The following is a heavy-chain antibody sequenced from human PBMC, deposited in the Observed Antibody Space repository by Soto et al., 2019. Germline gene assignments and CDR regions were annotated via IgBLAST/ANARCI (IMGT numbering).Heavy chain of an antibody. V-gene: IGHV3-21*02. Sequence: EVQVVESGGGLVKPGGSLRLSWNFSFSMYSMDWVRQAPGKGLEWVASISSGSDFIKYADSVKGRFTISRDNTKNSVSLQMSSLRVEDTAMYYCTRDQGGSYDSWFDPWGRGTLVTVSS. CDR2: ISSGSDFI. CDR1: FSMYS. D-gene: IGHD1-26*01. J-gene: IGHJ5*02. CDR3: TRDQGGSYDSWFDP.